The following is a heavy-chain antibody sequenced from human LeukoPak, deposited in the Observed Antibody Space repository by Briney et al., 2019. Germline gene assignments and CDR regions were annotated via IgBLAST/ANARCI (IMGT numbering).Heavy chain of an antibody. Sequence: GASVKVSCKASGYTFTGYYMHWVRQAPGQGLEWMGWINPNSGGTNYAQKFQGRVTMTRDTSISTAYMELSSLTSDDTAVYYCARNRYGYNFGYWAQGTLVTVSS. V-gene: IGHV1-2*02. CDR2: INPNSGGT. J-gene: IGHJ4*02. CDR1: GYTFTGYY. D-gene: IGHD5-24*01. CDR3: ARNRYGYNFGY.